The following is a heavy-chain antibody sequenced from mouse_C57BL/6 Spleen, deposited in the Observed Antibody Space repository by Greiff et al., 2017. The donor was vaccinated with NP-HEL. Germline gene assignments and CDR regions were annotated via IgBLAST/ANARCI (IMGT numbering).Heavy chain of an antibody. V-gene: IGHV5-17*01. J-gene: IGHJ2*01. D-gene: IGHD1-1*01. CDR3: ARPGFYYYGSSFDY. Sequence: EVQLVESGGGLVKPGGSLKLSCAASGFTFSDYGMHWVRQAPEKGLEWVAYISSGSSTIYYADTVKGRFTISRDNAKNTLFLQMTSLRSEDTAMYYCARPGFYYYGSSFDYWGQGTTLTVSS. CDR2: ISSGSSTI. CDR1: GFTFSDYG.